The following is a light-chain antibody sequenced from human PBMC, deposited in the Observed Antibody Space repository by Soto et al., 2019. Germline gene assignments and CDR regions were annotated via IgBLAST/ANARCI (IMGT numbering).Light chain of an antibody. V-gene: IGKV3-15*01. CDR3: QHYNNWPPWT. J-gene: IGKJ1*01. CDR2: GAS. Sequence: EIVMTQSPATLSLSPGERATLSCRASQSVSSNLAWYQQKPGQAPRLLIYGASTRATGIPARLSGSGSGTEFTLTISSLQSEDFAVYYCQHYNNWPPWTFGQGTKVEVK. CDR1: QSVSSN.